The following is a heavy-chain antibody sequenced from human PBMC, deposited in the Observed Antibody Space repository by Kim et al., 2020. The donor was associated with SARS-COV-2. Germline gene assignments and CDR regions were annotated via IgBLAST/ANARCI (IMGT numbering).Heavy chain of an antibody. CDR3: ARVGSDWLPENSFDH. V-gene: IGHV4-30-2*04. J-gene: IGHJ4*02. D-gene: IGHD3-3*01. Sequence: PALKSRVTLSVDTSKNPFSLQLSSVTAADPAVYYCARVGSDWLPENSFDHWGQGTLVTVSS.